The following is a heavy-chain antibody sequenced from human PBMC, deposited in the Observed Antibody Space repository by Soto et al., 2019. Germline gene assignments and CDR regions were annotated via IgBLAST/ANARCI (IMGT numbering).Heavy chain of an antibody. V-gene: IGHV3-33*01. Sequence: QVQLVESGGGVVQPGRSLRLSCAASVFTFSSYGMHWVRQAPGKGLEWVAVIWYDGSNKYYADSVKGRFTISRDNSKNTLYLQLNSLRAEDTAVYYCASWGIAAGDYWCQGRLVTVSS. J-gene: IGHJ4*02. CDR2: IWYDGSNK. CDR1: VFTFSSYG. CDR3: ASWGIAAGDY. D-gene: IGHD6-13*01.